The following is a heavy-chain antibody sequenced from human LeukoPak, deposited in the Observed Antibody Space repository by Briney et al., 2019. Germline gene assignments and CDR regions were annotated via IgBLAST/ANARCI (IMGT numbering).Heavy chain of an antibody. V-gene: IGHV3-21*01. Sequence: GGSLRLSCAASRFTFSSYSMNWVRQSPGKGLEWVSAINSGSSFIKYGDSVKGRFTISRDNAKNSLYLQMNSLRAEDTAVYYCAREVSSVVVPAANSVDYWGQGTLVTVSS. D-gene: IGHD2-2*01. CDR1: RFTFSSYS. CDR3: AREVSSVVVPAANSVDY. J-gene: IGHJ4*02. CDR2: INSGSSFI.